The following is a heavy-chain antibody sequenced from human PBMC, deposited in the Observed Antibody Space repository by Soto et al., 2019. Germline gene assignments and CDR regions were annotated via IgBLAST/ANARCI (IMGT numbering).Heavy chain of an antibody. V-gene: IGHV3-49*04. CDR3: TRDRYSYDEGFGGYYYGMDV. CDR1: RFTFGDYV. Sequence: PGGSLRLSCTASRFTFGDYVMSWVRQAPGKGLEWVGFIRSKAYGGTTEYAASVKGRFTISRDDSKSIAYLQMNSLKTEDTAVYYCTRDRYSYDEGFGGYYYGMDVWGQGTTVTVSS. CDR2: IRSKAYGGTT. J-gene: IGHJ6*02. D-gene: IGHD5-18*01.